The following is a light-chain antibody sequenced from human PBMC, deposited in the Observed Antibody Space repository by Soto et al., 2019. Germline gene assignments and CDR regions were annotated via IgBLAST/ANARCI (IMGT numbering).Light chain of an antibody. J-gene: IGLJ1*01. CDR1: SGDVGGYNY. Sequence: QSALTQPVSVSGSPGQSITISCTGTSGDVGGYNYVSWYQQHPGKAPKLMIYDVSKRPSGVSNRFSGSKSGNTASLTISGLPDEDEADYYCNSYSSSSTYVFGTGTKLTVL. V-gene: IGLV2-14*03. CDR2: DVS. CDR3: NSYSSSSTYV.